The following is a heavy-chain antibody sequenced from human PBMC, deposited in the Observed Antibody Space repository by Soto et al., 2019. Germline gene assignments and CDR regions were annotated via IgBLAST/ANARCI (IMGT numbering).Heavy chain of an antibody. CDR2: ISSSGSTI. V-gene: IGHV3-11*01. Sequence: VGSLRLSCAAFGFTFSDYYMSWIRQAPGKGLEWVSYISSSGSTIYYADSVKGRFTISRDNAKNSLYLQMNSLRAEDTAVYYCASSPPLRTLPRGYWGQGTLVTVSS. J-gene: IGHJ4*02. CDR1: GFTFSDYY. CDR3: ASSPPLRTLPRGY. D-gene: IGHD2-2*01.